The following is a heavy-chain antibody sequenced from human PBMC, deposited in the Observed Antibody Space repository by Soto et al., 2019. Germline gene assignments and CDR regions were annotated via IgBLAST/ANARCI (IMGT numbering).Heavy chain of an antibody. Sequence: EVQLVESGGGLVKPGGSLRLSCAASGFTFSNAWMSWVRQAPGKGLEWVGRIKSKTDGGTTDYAAPVKGRFTISRDDSKNTLYLQMNSLKTEDIVVYYCTTGEDYVWGIYWIPPRDYWGQGTLVTVSS. CDR2: IKSKTDGGTT. CDR1: GFTFSNAW. J-gene: IGHJ4*02. D-gene: IGHD3-16*01. CDR3: TTGEDYVWGIYWIPPRDY. V-gene: IGHV3-15*01.